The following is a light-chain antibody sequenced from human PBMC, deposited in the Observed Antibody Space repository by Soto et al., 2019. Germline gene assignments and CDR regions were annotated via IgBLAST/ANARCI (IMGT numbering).Light chain of an antibody. CDR3: CSYAGSRTYV. V-gene: IGLV2-23*01. CDR1: SSDVGSYNL. J-gene: IGLJ1*01. CDR2: EGS. Sequence: QSALTQPASVSGSPGQSITISCTGTSSDVGSYNLVSWYQRYPGKAPKLMIYEGSKRPSGVSNRFSGSKSGNTASLTISGLQAEDEADYYCCSYAGSRTYVFGTGTKSPS.